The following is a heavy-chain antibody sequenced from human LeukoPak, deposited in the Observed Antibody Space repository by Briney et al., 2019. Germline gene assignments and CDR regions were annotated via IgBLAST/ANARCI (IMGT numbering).Heavy chain of an antibody. CDR2: INSDGSST. Sequence: GGSLRLSCAASGFTFSSYWMHWVRQAPGKGLVWVSRINSDGSSTSYVDSVKGRFTISRDNAKNTLYLQMNSLRAEDTAVYYCARVGVVVPAPPDYWGQGTLVTVSS. CDR3: ARVGVVVPAPPDY. J-gene: IGHJ4*02. CDR1: GFTFSSYW. D-gene: IGHD2-2*01. V-gene: IGHV3-74*01.